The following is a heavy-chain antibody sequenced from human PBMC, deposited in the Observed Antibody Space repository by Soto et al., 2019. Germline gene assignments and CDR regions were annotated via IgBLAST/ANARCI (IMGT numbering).Heavy chain of an antibody. Sequence: QVQLVQSGAEVKKPGSSVKVSCKASGGTFSSYTISWVRQAPGQGLEWMGRIIPILGIANYAQKFQGRVTITADKSTSTAYMGLSSLRSEDTAVYYCASDRGDGGEHYWGQGTLVTVSS. CDR3: ASDRGDGGEHY. V-gene: IGHV1-69*02. D-gene: IGHD2-21*02. CDR1: GGTFSSYT. CDR2: IIPILGIA. J-gene: IGHJ4*02.